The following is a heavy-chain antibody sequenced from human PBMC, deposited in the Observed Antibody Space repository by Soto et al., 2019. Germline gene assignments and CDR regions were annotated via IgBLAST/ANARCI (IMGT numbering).Heavy chain of an antibody. CDR2: ISWNSGSV. V-gene: IGHV3-9*01. D-gene: IGHD6-13*01. J-gene: IGHJ5*02. CDR3: AKDSAAGTFDWFDP. Sequence: ESGGGLVQPGRSLRLSCAASGFTFDDYAMHWVRQAPGKGLEWVSGISWNSGSVGYADSVKGRFTISRDNARNSLYLQMNSLRAEDTASYYCAKDSAAGTFDWFDPWGQGTLVTVSS. CDR1: GFTFDDYA.